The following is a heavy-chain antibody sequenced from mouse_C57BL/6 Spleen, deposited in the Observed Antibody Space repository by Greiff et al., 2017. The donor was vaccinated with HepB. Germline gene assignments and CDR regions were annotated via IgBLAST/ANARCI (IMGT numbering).Heavy chain of an antibody. J-gene: IGHJ3*01. D-gene: IGHD2-1*01. CDR2: IYPRDGST. CDR3: ARSVYGNYLPTWFAY. V-gene: IGHV1-78*01. CDR1: GYTFTDHT. Sequence: VQLVESDAELVKPGASVKISCKVSGYTFTDHTIHWMKQRPEQGLEWIGYIYPRDGSTKYNEKFKGKATLTADKSSSTAYMQLNSLTSEDSAVYFCARSVYGNYLPTWFAYWGQGTLVTVSA.